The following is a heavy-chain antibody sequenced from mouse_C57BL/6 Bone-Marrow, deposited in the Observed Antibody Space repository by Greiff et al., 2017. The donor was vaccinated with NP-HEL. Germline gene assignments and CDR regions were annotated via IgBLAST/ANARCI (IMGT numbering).Heavy chain of an antibody. CDR2: ISSGGSYT. J-gene: IGHJ4*01. Sequence: EVQLVESGGDLVKPGGSLKLSCAASGFTFSSYGMSWVRQTPDKRLEWVATISSGGSYTYYPDSVKGRFTISRDNAKNTLYLQMSSLKSEDTAMYYCARQGNSYDAMDYWGQGTSVTVSS. CDR1: GFTFSSYG. CDR3: ARQGNSYDAMDY. V-gene: IGHV5-6*01. D-gene: IGHD5-2*01.